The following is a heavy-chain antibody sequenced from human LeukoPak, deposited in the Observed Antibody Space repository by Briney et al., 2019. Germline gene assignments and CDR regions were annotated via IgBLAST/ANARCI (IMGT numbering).Heavy chain of an antibody. CDR3: AREGDYGDYSKSFYYMDV. Sequence: PSETLSLTCTVSGGYIGSYYRSWIRQPTGKGLEWIGRIYTSENTDYNPSLKSRVTMSVDMSTSQFSLRLTSVTAADTAVYYCAREGDYGDYSKSFYYMDVWGKGTTVTVSS. CDR2: IYTSENT. CDR1: GGYIGSYY. V-gene: IGHV4-4*07. D-gene: IGHD4-17*01. J-gene: IGHJ6*03.